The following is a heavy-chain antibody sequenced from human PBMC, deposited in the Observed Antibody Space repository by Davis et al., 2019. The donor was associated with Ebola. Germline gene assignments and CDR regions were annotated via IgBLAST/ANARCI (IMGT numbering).Heavy chain of an antibody. CDR2: MYYNGST. CDR3: ARRMDRGVGYMDV. D-gene: IGHD3-10*01. Sequence: PSETLSLTCSVSGASISDFDWGWIRQPPGTGLEWIGYMYYNGSTNYKPSLKSRVSMSVDTSNNQFSLKLSSVTAADTAVYYCARRMDRGVGYMDVWGKGTTVTVSS. CDR1: GASISDFD. J-gene: IGHJ6*03. V-gene: IGHV4-59*08.